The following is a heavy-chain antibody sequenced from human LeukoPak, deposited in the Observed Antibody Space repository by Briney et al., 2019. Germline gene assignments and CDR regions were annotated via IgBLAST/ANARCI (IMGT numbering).Heavy chain of an antibody. CDR3: ARGGRSGYRYFDY. J-gene: IGHJ4*02. CDR2: ISPNTGGT. V-gene: IGHV1-2*06. D-gene: IGHD5-18*01. CDR1: EYTFTDYY. Sequence: ASVKVSCKATEYTFTDYYIHWIRQAPGQGLEWMGRISPNTGGTDHAQEFRDKITMTRDTSISTAYIELSRLISDDTAVYYCARGGRSGYRYFDYWGQGTLVTVSS.